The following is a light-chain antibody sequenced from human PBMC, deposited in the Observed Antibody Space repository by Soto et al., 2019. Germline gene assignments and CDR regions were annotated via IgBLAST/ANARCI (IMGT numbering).Light chain of an antibody. CDR3: QQSYSTPIT. V-gene: IGKV1-39*01. CDR2: AAS. Sequence: DIQMPQSPSSLSASVGDRVTITCRASQSISRNLNWYQQKPGKAPKLLIYAASSLQSGVPSRFSGSGSGTDFTLTISSLQPEDFATYYCQQSYSTPITFGQGTRLEMK. J-gene: IGKJ5*01. CDR1: QSISRN.